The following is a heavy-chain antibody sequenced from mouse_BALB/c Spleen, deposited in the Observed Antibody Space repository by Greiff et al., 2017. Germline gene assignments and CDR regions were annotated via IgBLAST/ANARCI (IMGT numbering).Heavy chain of an antibody. Sequence: QVQLQQPGAELVKPGASVKVSCKASGYSFTNYWMHWLKLRPGQGLEWIGEIDPSDSYTNYNQKFKGKATLTVDKSSSTAYMQFSSRISEDSAVYYCARCDYDGFAYWGQGTLVTVSA. J-gene: IGHJ3*01. CDR2: IDPSDSYT. CDR1: GYSFTNYW. CDR3: ARCDYDGFAY. D-gene: IGHD2-4*01. V-gene: IGHV1-69*02.